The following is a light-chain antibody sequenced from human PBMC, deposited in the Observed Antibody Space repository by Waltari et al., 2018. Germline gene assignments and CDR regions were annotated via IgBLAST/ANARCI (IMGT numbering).Light chain of an antibody. Sequence: QSVLTQPPSVSGTPGQRVTISCSGSTSNIGAGHDVHWYQHLPGTAPKLLIYGNNNRPSGFPDRVSGSKSGTSASLAITGLQADDEAEYFCQSFDNMLSGGVVFGGGTKLAVL. CDR2: GNN. J-gene: IGLJ2*01. CDR3: QSFDNMLSGGVV. CDR1: TSNIGAGHD. V-gene: IGLV1-40*01.